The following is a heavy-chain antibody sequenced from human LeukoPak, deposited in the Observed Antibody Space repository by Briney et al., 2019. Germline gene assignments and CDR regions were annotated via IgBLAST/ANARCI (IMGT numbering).Heavy chain of an antibody. CDR2: IYTSGST. V-gene: IGHV4-61*02. CDR1: GGSISSGSYY. J-gene: IGHJ4*02. CDR3: AREGDGYSYGYYGFYYLDY. D-gene: IGHD5-18*01. Sequence: SETLSLTCTVSGGSISSGSYYWSWIRQPAGKGLGWIGRIYTSGSTNYSPSLKSRVTISVDTSKNQFSLKLSSVTAADTAVYYCAREGDGYSYGYYGFYYLDYWGQGTLVTVSS.